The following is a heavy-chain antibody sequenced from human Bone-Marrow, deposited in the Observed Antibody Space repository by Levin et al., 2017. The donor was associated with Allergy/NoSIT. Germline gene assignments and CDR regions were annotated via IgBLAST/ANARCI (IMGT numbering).Heavy chain of an antibody. V-gene: IGHV3-48*02. D-gene: IGHD4-23*01. Sequence: GGSLRLSCSASGFTFSNYAMNWVRQAPGKGLEWISYIFITDSTIYYADSVKGRFTISRDNAKNSLYLQMNTLRDEDTAVYYCARDPYDYGSNSGRAYYFDYWGQGTLVTVS. CDR3: ARDPYDYGSNSGRAYYFDY. J-gene: IGHJ4*02. CDR1: GFTFSNYA. CDR2: IFITDSTI.